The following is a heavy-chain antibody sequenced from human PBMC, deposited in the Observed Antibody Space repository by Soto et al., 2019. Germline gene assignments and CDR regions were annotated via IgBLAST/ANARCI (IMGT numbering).Heavy chain of an antibody. CDR1: GFTFSSYS. J-gene: IGHJ3*02. CDR2: ISSSSSYI. CDR3: ASSWGRVATISPNGAFDI. V-gene: IGHV3-21*01. Sequence: GGSLRLSCAASGFTFSSYSMNWVRQAPGKGLEWVSSISSSSSYIYYADSVKGRFTISRDNAKNSLYLQMNSLRAEDTAVYYCASSWGRVATISPNGAFDIWGQGTMVTVSS. D-gene: IGHD5-12*01.